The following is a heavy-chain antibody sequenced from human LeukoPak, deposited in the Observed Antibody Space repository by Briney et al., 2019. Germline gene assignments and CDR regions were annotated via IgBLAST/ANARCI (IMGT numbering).Heavy chain of an antibody. J-gene: IGHJ3*02. D-gene: IGHD3-22*01. V-gene: IGHV4-61*02. Sequence: SETLSLTCTVSGDSISSGDYYWSWLRQPAGKGLEWIGRISSSGSTNYNPSLKSRVTISVDTSKNQFSLKLSSVTAADTAVYFCARGPYSYDSSGAFDIWGQGTMVTVSS. CDR1: GDSISSGDYY. CDR2: ISSSGST. CDR3: ARGPYSYDSSGAFDI.